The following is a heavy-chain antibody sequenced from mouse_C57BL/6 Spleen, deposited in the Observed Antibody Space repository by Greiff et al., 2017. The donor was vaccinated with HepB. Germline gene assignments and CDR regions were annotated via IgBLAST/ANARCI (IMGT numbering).Heavy chain of an antibody. Sequence: EVKVVESGGGLVKPGGSLKLSCAASGFTFSDYGMHWVRQAPEKGLEWVAYISSGSSTIYYADTVKGRFTISRDNAKNTLFLQMTSLRSEDTAMYYCAIYDYDGDYYAMDYWGQGTSVTVSS. J-gene: IGHJ4*01. V-gene: IGHV5-17*01. D-gene: IGHD2-4*01. CDR3: AIYDYDGDYYAMDY. CDR2: ISSGSSTI. CDR1: GFTFSDYG.